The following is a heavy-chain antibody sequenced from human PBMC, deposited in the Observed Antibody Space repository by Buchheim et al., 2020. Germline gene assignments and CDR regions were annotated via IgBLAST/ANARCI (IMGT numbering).Heavy chain of an antibody. CDR3: ARSTDFWSGYPPYYFDY. J-gene: IGHJ4*02. V-gene: IGHV4-59*01. D-gene: IGHD3-3*01. Sequence: QVQLQESGPGLVKPSETLSLTCTVSGGSISSYYWSWIRQPPGKGLEWIGYIYYSGSTNYNPSLKSRVTISVDQSKNQFSLKLSSVTAADTAVYYCARSTDFWSGYPPYYFDYWGQGTL. CDR1: GGSISSYY. CDR2: IYYSGST.